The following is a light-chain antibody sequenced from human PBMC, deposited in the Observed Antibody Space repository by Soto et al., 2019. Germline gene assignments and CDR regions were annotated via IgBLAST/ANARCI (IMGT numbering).Light chain of an antibody. CDR1: QSLLHSNGYNY. CDR3: MQALQTPRT. V-gene: IGKV2-28*01. J-gene: IGKJ4*01. Sequence: DIVMTQSPLSLPVTPGEPASISCRSSQSLLHSNGYNYLDWYLQKPGPSPQLLIYLGSTRASGVPDRFSGSVSGTDFTLKISRVEAEDVGVYYCMQALQTPRTFGGGTKVEIK. CDR2: LGS.